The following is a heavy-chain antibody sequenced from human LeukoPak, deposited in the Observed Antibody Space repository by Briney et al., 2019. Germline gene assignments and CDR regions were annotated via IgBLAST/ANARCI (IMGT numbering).Heavy chain of an antibody. CDR3: AIRMVRGVITSPCVC. Sequence: GESLKISRKSSADSFTTYWIDWGRQMPGKGLEWMGVIYPGDSDTRYSPSFQGQVTISADKSISTAFLQWSSLRASDTAMYYCAIRMVRGVITSPCVCWGQGTLVTVSS. D-gene: IGHD3-10*01. CDR2: IYPGDSDT. CDR1: ADSFTTYW. J-gene: IGHJ4*02. V-gene: IGHV5-51*01.